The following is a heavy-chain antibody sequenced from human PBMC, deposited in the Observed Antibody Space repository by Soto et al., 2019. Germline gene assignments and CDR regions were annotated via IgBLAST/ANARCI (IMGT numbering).Heavy chain of an antibody. D-gene: IGHD3-22*01. CDR3: ARDYYDSSGYYLKSYYFDY. J-gene: IGHJ4*02. CDR2: IYWDDDK. CDR1: GFSLSTSGVG. Sequence: QITLKESGPTLVKPTQTLTLTCTFSGFSLSTSGVGVGWIRQPPGKALEWLGLIYWDDDKRYSPSLKSRLTITKDTSKNQVVLTMTNMDPVDTATYYCARDYYDSSGYYLKSYYFDYWGQGTLVTVSS. V-gene: IGHV2-5*02.